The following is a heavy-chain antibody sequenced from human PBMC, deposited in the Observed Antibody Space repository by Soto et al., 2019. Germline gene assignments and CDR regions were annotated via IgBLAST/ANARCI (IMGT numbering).Heavy chain of an antibody. CDR3: ARVWSSYHNYSGTDV. Sequence: SEPRCGTGTVSFCYISIFSYCWSWIQRPPGKGLEWIGYIYYSGSTNYNPSLKSRVTISVDTSKNQFSLKLSSVTAADTAVYYCARVWSSYHNYSGTDVWGQGTSVTVSS. CDR2: IYYSGST. V-gene: IGHV4-61*01. J-gene: IGHJ6*02. D-gene: IGHD3-3*01. CDR1: FCYISIFSYC.